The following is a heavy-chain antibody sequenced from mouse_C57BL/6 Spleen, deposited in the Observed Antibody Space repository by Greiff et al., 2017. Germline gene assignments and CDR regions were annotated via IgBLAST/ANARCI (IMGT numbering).Heavy chain of an antibody. D-gene: IGHD4-1*01. Sequence: EVHLVESGPGLVKPSQSLSLTCSVTGYSITSGYYWNWIRQFPGNKLEWMGYISYDGSNNYNPSLKNRISITRDTSKNQFFLKLNSVTTEDTATYYCARGWDDFDYWGQGTTLTVSS. CDR3: ARGWDDFDY. V-gene: IGHV3-6*01. J-gene: IGHJ2*01. CDR1: GYSITSGYY. CDR2: ISYDGSN.